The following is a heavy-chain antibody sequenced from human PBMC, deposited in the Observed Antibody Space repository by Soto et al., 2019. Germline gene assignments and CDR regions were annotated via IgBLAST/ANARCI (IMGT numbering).Heavy chain of an antibody. J-gene: IGHJ4*02. CDR2: IVPNIGTV. V-gene: IGHV1-69*06. Sequence: QVQLIQSGAEVMQPGSSVKVSCKPSGGTLTNFINYPINWVRQSPGQGLEWMGGIVPNIGTVNSAQKFQGRVTMTADKSTGTVYMELSTLRSDDSALYCCARRNTAGFLRYFDNWGEGTLVTVSS. CDR3: ARRNTAGFLRYFDN. D-gene: IGHD6-19*01. CDR1: GGTLTNFINYP.